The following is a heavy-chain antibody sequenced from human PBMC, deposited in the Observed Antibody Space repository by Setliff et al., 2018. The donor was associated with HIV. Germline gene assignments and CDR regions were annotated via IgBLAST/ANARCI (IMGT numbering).Heavy chain of an antibody. D-gene: IGHD1-1*01. CDR3: ARQAVRDY. CDR1: GGSISRGSYS. V-gene: IGHV4-39*01. J-gene: IGHJ4*02. Sequence: LSLTCTVSGGSISRGSYSWGWIRQPPGKGLEWIGSISYTGITNYNPSLKSRVTISVDTSKNQFSLKLSSVTAADTAVYYCARQAVRDYWGQGTLVTVS. CDR2: ISYTGIT.